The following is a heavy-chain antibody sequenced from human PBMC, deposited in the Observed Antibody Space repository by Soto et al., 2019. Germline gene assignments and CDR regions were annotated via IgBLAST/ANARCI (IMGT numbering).Heavy chain of an antibody. CDR3: ARASMVRGTHWFDP. D-gene: IGHD3-10*01. CDR2: INHSGST. CDR1: GGSFSGYY. Sequence: QVQLQQWGAGLLKPSETLSLTCAVYGGSFSGYYWSWIRQPPGKGLEWIGEINHSGSTNYNPSLKSRVIISVDTSKNQFSLKLSSVTAADTAVYYCARASMVRGTHWFDPWGQGTLVTVSS. J-gene: IGHJ5*02. V-gene: IGHV4-34*01.